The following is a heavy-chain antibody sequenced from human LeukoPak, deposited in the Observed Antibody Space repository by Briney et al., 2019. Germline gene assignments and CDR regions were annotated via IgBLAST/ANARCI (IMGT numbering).Heavy chain of an antibody. J-gene: IGHJ6*03. CDR2: IYHSGST. V-gene: IGHV4-4*02. CDR3: ARHNPYGSGSYHYYYYMDV. D-gene: IGHD3-10*01. CDR1: GGSISSSNW. Sequence: PSGTLSLTCAVSGGSISSSNWWSWVRQPPGKGLEWIGEIYHSGSTNYNPSLKSRVTISVDTSKNQFSLKLSSVTAADTAVYYCARHNPYGSGSYHYYYYMDVWGKGTTVTVSS.